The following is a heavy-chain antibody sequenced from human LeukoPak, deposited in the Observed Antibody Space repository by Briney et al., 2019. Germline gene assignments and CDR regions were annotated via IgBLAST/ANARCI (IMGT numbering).Heavy chain of an antibody. D-gene: IGHD7-27*01. CDR1: GFTFSNYV. CDR2: ITGNSDYT. CDR3: AKALGTGGRVSPFDG. J-gene: IGHJ3*01. V-gene: IGHV3-23*01. Sequence: PGGSLRLSCAASGFTFSNYVMNWVRQAPGKGLEWVSPITGNSDYTYYADSVKGRFTVSRDNSKKTLFLQMNDLRAEDTAIYYFAKALGTGGRVSPFDGWGQGTMVTVSS.